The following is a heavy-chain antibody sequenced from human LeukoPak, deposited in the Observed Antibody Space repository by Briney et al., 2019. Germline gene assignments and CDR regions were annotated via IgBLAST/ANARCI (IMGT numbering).Heavy chain of an antibody. V-gene: IGHV4-34*01. CDR3: ARGLDNWNPYYYYGMDV. CDR2: INHSGST. J-gene: IGHJ6*02. CDR1: GGSFSGYY. Sequence: KPSGTLSLTCAVYGGSFSGYYWSWIRQPPGKGLEWIGEINHSGSTNYNPSLKSRVTISVDTSKNQFSLKLSSVTAADTAVYYCARGLDNWNPYYYYGMDVWGQGTTVAVSS. D-gene: IGHD1-20*01.